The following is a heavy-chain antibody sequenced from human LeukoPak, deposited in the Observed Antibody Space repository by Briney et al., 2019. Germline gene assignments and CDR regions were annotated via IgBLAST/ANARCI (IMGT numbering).Heavy chain of an antibody. CDR3: ARDIGNIVAPGKRGIDYYYGMDV. J-gene: IGHJ6*02. D-gene: IGHD5-12*01. CDR1: TFIFSDYA. V-gene: IGHV3-23*01. CDR2: ISGGGDAT. Sequence: PGGSLRLSCAASTFIFSDYAMTWVRQAPGKGLEWVSTISGGGDATYYAHSVKGRFAVSRDNSKKTLYLQMNSLRAEDTAVYYCARDIGNIVAPGKRGIDYYYGMDVWGQGTTVTVSS.